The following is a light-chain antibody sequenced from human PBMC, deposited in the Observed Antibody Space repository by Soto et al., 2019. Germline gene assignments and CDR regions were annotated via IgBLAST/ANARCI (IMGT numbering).Light chain of an antibody. J-gene: IGKJ1*01. CDR2: KAS. V-gene: IGKV1-5*03. CDR3: QHYNSYSEA. CDR1: QTISSW. Sequence: IHMTHSPATLSGSVLDRVTITCRASQTISSWLAWYQQKPGKAPKLLIYKASTLKSGVPSRFSGSGSGTEFTLTISSLQPDDFATYYCQHYNSYSEAFGQGTKV.